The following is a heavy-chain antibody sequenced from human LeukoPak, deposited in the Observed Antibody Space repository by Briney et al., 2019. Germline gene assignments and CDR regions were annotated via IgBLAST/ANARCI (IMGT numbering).Heavy chain of an antibody. CDR3: ARVARRGYSGYDSKLYYFDY. D-gene: IGHD5-12*01. CDR2: IYYSGST. V-gene: IGHV4-59*01. CDR1: GGSISSYY. Sequence: SSETLSLTCTVSGGSISSYYWSWIRQPPGKGLEWIGYIYYSGSTNYNPSLKSRVTISVDTSKNQFSLKLSSVTAADTAVYYCARVARRGYSGYDSKLYYFDYWGQGTLVTVSS. J-gene: IGHJ4*02.